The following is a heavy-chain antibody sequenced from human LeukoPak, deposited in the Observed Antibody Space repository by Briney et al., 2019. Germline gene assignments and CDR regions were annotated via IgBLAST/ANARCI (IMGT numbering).Heavy chain of an antibody. CDR2: IYYSGST. Sequence: SETLSLTCTVSGGSISSSSYYWGWIRQPPGKGLEWIGSIYYSGSTYYNPSLKSRVTISVDTSKNQFSLKLSSVTAADTAVYYCARAKSQEYAFDIWGQGTMVTVSS. CDR3: ARAKSQEYAFDI. J-gene: IGHJ3*02. V-gene: IGHV4-39*07. CDR1: GGSISSSSYY.